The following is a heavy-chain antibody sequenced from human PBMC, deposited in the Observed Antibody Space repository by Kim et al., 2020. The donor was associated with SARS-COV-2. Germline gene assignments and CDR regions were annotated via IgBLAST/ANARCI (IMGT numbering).Heavy chain of an antibody. CDR1: GFTFSSYW. CDR2: INSDGSVT. J-gene: IGHJ5*02. Sequence: GGSLRLSCEASGFTFSSYWMNWVRQGPGKGLVWVSRINSDGSVTHYADSVKGRFTISRDNAKNTLHLQLNSLGVEDTAIYYCARGSFQQGFDPWGQGTLVTVSS. D-gene: IGHD6-13*01. V-gene: IGHV3-74*01. CDR3: ARGSFQQGFDP.